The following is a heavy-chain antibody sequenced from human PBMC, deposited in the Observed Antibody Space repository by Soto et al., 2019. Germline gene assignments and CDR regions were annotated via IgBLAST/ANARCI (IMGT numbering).Heavy chain of an antibody. CDR3: ARGNRDIVVVVAATNFDY. Sequence: QVQLQQWGAGLLKPSETLSLTCAVYGGSFSGYYWSWIRQPPGKGLEWIGEINHSGSTNYTPSLKSRVTISVDTSKNQFSLKLSSVTAADTAVYYCARGNRDIVVVVAATNFDYWGQGTLVTVSS. D-gene: IGHD2-15*01. V-gene: IGHV4-34*01. CDR2: INHSGST. J-gene: IGHJ4*02. CDR1: GGSFSGYY.